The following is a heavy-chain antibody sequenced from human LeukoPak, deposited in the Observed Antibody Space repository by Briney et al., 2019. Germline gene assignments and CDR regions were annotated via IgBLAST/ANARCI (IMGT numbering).Heavy chain of an antibody. CDR3: ARSLSVAGIDY. V-gene: IGHV4-38-2*01. D-gene: IGHD2-21*01. CDR2: VFHDGST. J-gene: IGHJ4*02. CDR1: GYSISTGRY. Sequence: SETLSLTCAVSGYSISTGRYWARIRQPPGKGLEWLGSVFHDGSTYYNSSLKGRVTISVDTSKNQFSLNLRSVTAADTAIYYCARSLSVAGIDYWGQGTRVTVSS.